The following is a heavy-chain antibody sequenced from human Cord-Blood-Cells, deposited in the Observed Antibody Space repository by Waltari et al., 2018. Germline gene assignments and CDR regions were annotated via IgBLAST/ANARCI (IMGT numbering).Heavy chain of an antibody. Sequence: QVQLVQSGAEVKKPGASVKVSCKASGYTFTGYYMHWVRQAPGQGLEWMGWINTNSGGTNYAQKFQGRVNMTRDTSISTAYMELSRLRSDDTAVYYCARVASSSSWFDPWGQGTLVTVSS. V-gene: IGHV1-2*02. CDR3: ARVASSSSWFDP. CDR2: INTNSGGT. J-gene: IGHJ5*02. D-gene: IGHD6-6*01. CDR1: GYTFTGYY.